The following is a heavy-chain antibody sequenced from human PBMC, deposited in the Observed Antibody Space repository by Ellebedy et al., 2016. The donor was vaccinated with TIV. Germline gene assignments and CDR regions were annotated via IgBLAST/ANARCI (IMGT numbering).Heavy chain of an antibody. D-gene: IGHD3-16*01. V-gene: IGHV4-34*01. CDR2: INHSGST. CDR1: GFTFSSYA. CDR3: ASGGVY. J-gene: IGHJ4*02. Sequence: ESLKISXAASGFTFSSYAMSWIRQPPGKGLEWIGEINHSGSTNYNPSLKSRVTISVDTSKNQFSLKLSSVTAADTAVYYCASGGVYWGQGTLVTVSS.